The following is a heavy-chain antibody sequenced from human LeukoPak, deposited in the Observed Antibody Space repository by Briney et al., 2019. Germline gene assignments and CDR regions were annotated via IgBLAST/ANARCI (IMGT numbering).Heavy chain of an antibody. Sequence: SCKASGYTFTGYYMHWVRQAPGKGLEWVAVISYDGSNKYYADSVKGRFTISRDNSKNTLYLQMNSLRAEDTAVYYCARDKYSGYDSSLGYWGQGTLVTVSS. J-gene: IGHJ4*02. CDR1: GYTFTGYY. D-gene: IGHD5-12*01. CDR3: ARDKYSGYDSSLGY. V-gene: IGHV3-30-3*01. CDR2: ISYDGSNK.